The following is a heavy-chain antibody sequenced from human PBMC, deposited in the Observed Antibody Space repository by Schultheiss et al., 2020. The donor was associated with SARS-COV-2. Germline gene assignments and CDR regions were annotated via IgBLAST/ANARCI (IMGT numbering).Heavy chain of an antibody. Sequence: SETLSLTCTVSGGSISSYYWSWIRQPPGKGLEWIGYIYYSGSTNYNPSLKSRVTISVDTSKNQFSLKLSSVTAADTAVYYCARGHVDIVVVVAATHFDYWGQGTLVTVSS. CDR3: ARGHVDIVVVVAATHFDY. V-gene: IGHV4-59*12. D-gene: IGHD2-15*01. J-gene: IGHJ4*02. CDR2: IYYSGST. CDR1: GGSISSYY.